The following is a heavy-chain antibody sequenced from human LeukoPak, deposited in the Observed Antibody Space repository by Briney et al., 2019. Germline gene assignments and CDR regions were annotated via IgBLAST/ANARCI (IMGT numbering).Heavy chain of an antibody. CDR3: VTYRQVMLPFEA. CDR1: GFTFSTFA. CDR2: IFPSGGEI. J-gene: IGHJ5*02. D-gene: IGHD5-18*01. V-gene: IGHV3-23*01. Sequence: PGGSLRLSCAASGFTFSTFAMLWVRQPRGKGLEWVSSIFPSGGEIHYADSVRGRFTISRDNSKSTLSLQMNSLRVEDTAIYYCVTYRQVMLPFEAWGQGTLVTVSS.